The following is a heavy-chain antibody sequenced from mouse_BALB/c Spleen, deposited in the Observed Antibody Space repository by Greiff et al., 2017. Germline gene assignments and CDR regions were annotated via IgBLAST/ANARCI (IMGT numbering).Heavy chain of an antibody. Sequence: EVQVVESGGGLVKPGGSLKLSCAASGFTFSDYYMYWVRQTPEKRLEWVATISDGGSYTYYPDSVKGRFTISRDNAKNNLYLQMSSLKSEDTAMYYCAREGVRRAMDYWGQGTSVTVSS. CDR3: AREGVRRAMDY. V-gene: IGHV5-4*02. CDR2: ISDGGSYT. J-gene: IGHJ4*01. CDR1: GFTFSDYY. D-gene: IGHD2-14*01.